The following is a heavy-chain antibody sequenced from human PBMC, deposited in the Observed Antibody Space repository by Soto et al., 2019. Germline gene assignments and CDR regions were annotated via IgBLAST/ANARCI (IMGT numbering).Heavy chain of an antibody. CDR3: APPYPGWLDAFDI. CDR2: INAGNGNT. V-gene: IGHV1-3*01. Sequence: QVQLVQSGAEVKKPGASVKVSCKASGYTFTSYAMHWVRQAPGQRLEWMGWINAGNGNTKYSQKFQGRVTITRDTSASTAYMELSSLRSEDTAVYYCAPPYPGWLDAFDIWGQGTMVTVSS. D-gene: IGHD2-15*01. CDR1: GYTFTSYA. J-gene: IGHJ3*02.